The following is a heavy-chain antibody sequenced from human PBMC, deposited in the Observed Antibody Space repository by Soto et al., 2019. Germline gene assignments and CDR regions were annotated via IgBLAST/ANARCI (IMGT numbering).Heavy chain of an antibody. Sequence: QVQLQESGPGLVKPSQTLSLTCTVSGGSIISGGYYWSWIRQHPGKGLEWIGYIYYSGTTYYNPSLKSLVTISVDTSNNQFSLNMSSVTAADTAVYYCAADTTGYYADYWGQGTLVTVSS. CDR1: GGSIISGGYY. CDR2: IYYSGTT. CDR3: AADTTGYYADY. V-gene: IGHV4-31*01. D-gene: IGHD3-9*01. J-gene: IGHJ4*02.